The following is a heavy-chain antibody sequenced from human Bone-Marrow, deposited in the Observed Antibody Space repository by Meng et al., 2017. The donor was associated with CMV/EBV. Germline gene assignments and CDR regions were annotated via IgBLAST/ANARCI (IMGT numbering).Heavy chain of an antibody. CDR3: ARDLEWVYATCPEFDP. CDR1: GYTFTGYY. D-gene: IGHD2-8*01. V-gene: IGHV1-2*02. J-gene: IGHJ5*02. CDR2: INPNSGGT. Sequence: ASVKVSCKASGYTFTGYYRHWVRQAPGQGLEWMGWINPNSGGTNYAQKFQGRVTMTRDTYISTAYMELSRLRSDDTAVYYCARDLEWVYATCPEFDPWGQGTLVTVSS.